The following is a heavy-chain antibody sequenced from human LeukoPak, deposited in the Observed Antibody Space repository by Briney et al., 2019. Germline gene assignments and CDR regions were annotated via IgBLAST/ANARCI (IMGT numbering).Heavy chain of an antibody. CDR2: IKEDGSEK. D-gene: IGHD5-24*01. Sequence: GGSLRLSCAASGFTFSAYWMTWVRQAPGKGLEWVAHIKEDGSEKHYVDSVKGRFTISRDNAKNALYLQMNSLRAEDTAVYYCARGPAMGGQGTLVTVSS. CDR1: GFTFSAYW. J-gene: IGHJ4*02. CDR3: ARGPAM. V-gene: IGHV3-7*01.